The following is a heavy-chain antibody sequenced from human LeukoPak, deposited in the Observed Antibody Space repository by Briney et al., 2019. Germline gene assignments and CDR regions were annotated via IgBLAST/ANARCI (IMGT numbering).Heavy chain of an antibody. Sequence: GASVKVSCTASGGTFSSYAISWVRQAPGQGLEWVGGIIPIFGTANYAQKFQGRVTITADESTSTAYMELSSLRSEDTAVYYCARERITMVRGVRESDAFDIWGQGTMVTVSS. CDR2: IIPIFGTA. D-gene: IGHD3-10*01. CDR1: GGTFSSYA. CDR3: ARERITMVRGVRESDAFDI. J-gene: IGHJ3*02. V-gene: IGHV1-69*13.